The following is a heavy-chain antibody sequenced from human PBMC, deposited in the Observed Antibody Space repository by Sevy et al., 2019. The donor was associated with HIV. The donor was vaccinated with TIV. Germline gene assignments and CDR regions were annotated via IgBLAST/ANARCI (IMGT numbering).Heavy chain of an antibody. Sequence: GGSLRLSCAASGFTVSSNYMSWVRQAPGKGLEWVSVIYRGGSTYYADSVKGRFTISRDNSKNTLYLQMNSLRAEDTAVYYCARAYFCSGGSCYPMDVWGQGTTVTVSS. CDR1: GFTVSSNY. CDR3: ARAYFCSGGSCYPMDV. V-gene: IGHV3-53*01. J-gene: IGHJ6*02. CDR2: IYRGGST. D-gene: IGHD2-15*01.